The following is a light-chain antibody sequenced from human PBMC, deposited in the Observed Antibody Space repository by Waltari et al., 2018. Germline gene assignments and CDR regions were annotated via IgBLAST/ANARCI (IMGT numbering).Light chain of an antibody. CDR1: QSLRVAY. Sequence: EVGLTQSSGTLSLSPGERASVSCRASQSLRVAYLAWYQQNSGQAPRLIIYGALYRAPDIPDRFSGSGSGADFTLAISRVEPDDFAVYYCQQYDTSPMTFGQWTKLEIK. CDR3: QQYDTSPMT. V-gene: IGKV3-20*01. CDR2: GAL. J-gene: IGKJ2*01.